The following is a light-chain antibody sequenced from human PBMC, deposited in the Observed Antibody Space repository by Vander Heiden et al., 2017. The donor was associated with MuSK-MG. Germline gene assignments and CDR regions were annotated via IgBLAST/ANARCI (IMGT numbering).Light chain of an antibody. CDR3: QAWDSSTVV. CDR1: KLGDKY. CDR2: QDS. J-gene: IGLJ2*01. Sequence: SYELTQPPSVSVSPGQTASITCSGDKLGDKYACWYQQKPGQSPVLVIYQDSKRPSGIPERFSSSNSGTTANLTISGTQAMDEADYYCQAWDSSTVVFGGGTKLTVL. V-gene: IGLV3-1*01.